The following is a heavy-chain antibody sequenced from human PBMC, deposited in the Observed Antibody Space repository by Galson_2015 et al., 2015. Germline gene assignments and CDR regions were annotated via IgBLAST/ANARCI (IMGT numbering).Heavy chain of an antibody. V-gene: IGHV5-10-1*01. Sequence: QSGAEVTKPGESLWISCKGSGYSFARYWLSWVRQMPGKGLEWMGRIDPSDSYTNYSPSFQGHVTISADKSISTAYLQWSSLKASDTAMYYCARPEGGSGSYYNFGGYWGQGTLVTVSS. CDR1: GYSFARYW. D-gene: IGHD3-10*01. CDR3: ARPEGGSGSYYNFGGY. CDR2: IDPSDSYT. J-gene: IGHJ4*02.